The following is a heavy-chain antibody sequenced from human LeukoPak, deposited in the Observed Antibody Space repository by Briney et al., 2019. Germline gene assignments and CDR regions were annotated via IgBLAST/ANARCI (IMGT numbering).Heavy chain of an antibody. Sequence: ASVKVSCKASGYTFTGYYMHWVRQAPGRGLDWMGWINPDTGGTYYAQKFQGRVTMTRDTSITTAYMELSRLISDDTAVYYCARGMGFSSSRPEDYWGQGALVIVSS. CDR2: INPDTGGT. V-gene: IGHV1-2*02. J-gene: IGHJ4*02. D-gene: IGHD2-2*01. CDR3: ARGMGFSSSRPEDY. CDR1: GYTFTGYY.